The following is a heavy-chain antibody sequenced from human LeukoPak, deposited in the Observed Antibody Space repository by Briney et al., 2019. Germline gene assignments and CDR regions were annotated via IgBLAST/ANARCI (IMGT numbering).Heavy chain of an antibody. D-gene: IGHD1-1*01. J-gene: IGHJ6*02. V-gene: IGHV4-59*01. CDR3: ARVEPPAYYYGMDV. CDR1: GGSLSSYY. CDR2: IYFSGST. Sequence: PSETLSLTCTVSGGSLSSYYWSWIRQPPGKGLERIGHIYFSGSTNYNASLQSRVTISVDTSKNQFSLNLKSVTAADTAVYYCARVEPPAYYYGMDVWGQGTTVIVSS.